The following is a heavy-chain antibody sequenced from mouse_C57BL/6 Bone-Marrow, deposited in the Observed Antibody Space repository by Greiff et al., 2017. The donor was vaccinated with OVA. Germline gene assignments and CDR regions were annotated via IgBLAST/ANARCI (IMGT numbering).Heavy chain of an antibody. D-gene: IGHD1-1*01. CDR2: IDPSDSYT. CDR1: GYTFTSSW. V-gene: IGHV1-69*01. J-gene: IGHJ2*01. Sequence: QVQLQQPGAELVMPGASVKLSCKASGYTFTSSWMHWVKQRPGQGLEWIGEIDPSDSYTNYNQKFQGKSTLTVDKSSSTAYMQLSSLTSEDSAVYYCARTSYYYGRTYFDYWGQGTTLTVSS. CDR3: ARTSYYYGRTYFDY.